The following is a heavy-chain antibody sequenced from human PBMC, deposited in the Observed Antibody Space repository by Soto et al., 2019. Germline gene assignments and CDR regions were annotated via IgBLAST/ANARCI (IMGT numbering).Heavy chain of an antibody. CDR3: ARHNWNYGSGSYYNFDY. Sequence: GGSLRLSCAASGFTFSSYWMSWVRQAPGKGLEWVANIKQDGSEKYYVDSVKGRFTISRDNAKNSLYLQMNSLRAEDTAVYYCARHNWNYGSGSYYNFDYWGQGTLGTVSS. J-gene: IGHJ4*02. CDR2: IKQDGSEK. V-gene: IGHV3-7*01. CDR1: GFTFSSYW. D-gene: IGHD3-10*01.